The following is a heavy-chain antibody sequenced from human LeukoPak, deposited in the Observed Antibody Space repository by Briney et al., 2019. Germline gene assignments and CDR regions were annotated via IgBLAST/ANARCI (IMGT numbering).Heavy chain of an antibody. D-gene: IGHD2-8*01. CDR3: VRDKYGVDY. CDR2: IVSDGSST. CDR1: GFTFSRYW. J-gene: IGHJ4*02. V-gene: IGHV3-74*03. Sequence: QPGGSLRLSCAASGFTFSRYWMQWVRQAPGKGLVWVSRIVSDGSSTTYADSVKGRFTTSGDNAKNTLYLQMNSLRAEDTAVYYCVRDKYGVDYWGQGTLVSVSS.